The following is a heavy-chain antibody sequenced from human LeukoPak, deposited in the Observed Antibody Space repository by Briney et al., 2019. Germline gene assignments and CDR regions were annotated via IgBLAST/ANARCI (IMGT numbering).Heavy chain of an antibody. J-gene: IGHJ3*02. CDR2: IYYSGST. CDR3: ARARIAVAGRADAFDI. Sequence: PSETLSLTCTVSGGSISSYYWSWIRQPPGKGLEWIGYIYYSGSTNYNPSLTSRVTISVDTSKNQFSLKLSSVTAADTAVYYCARARIAVAGRADAFDIWGQGTMVTVSS. CDR1: GGSISSYY. D-gene: IGHD6-19*01. V-gene: IGHV4-59*01.